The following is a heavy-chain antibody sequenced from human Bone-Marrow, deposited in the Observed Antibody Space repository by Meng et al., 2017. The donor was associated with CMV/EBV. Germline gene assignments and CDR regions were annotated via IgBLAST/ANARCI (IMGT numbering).Heavy chain of an antibody. J-gene: IGHJ6*02. CDR2: FYPGDSDT. CDR3: ASNGAGSSRYYGMDV. Sequence: GESLKISCKGSGYSFTSYWIGWVRQMPGQGLEWMGIFYPGDSDTRYSPSFQGQVTISADKSISTAYLQWSSLKASDTAMYYCASNGAGSSRYYGMDVWGQGTTVTVSS. D-gene: IGHD6-13*01. V-gene: IGHV5-51*01. CDR1: GYSFTSYW.